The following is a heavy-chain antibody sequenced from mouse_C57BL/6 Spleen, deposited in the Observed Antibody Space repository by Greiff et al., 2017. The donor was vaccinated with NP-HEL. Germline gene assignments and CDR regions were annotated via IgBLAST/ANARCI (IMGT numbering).Heavy chain of an antibody. Sequence: EVQRVESGGGLVKPGGSLKLSCAASGFTFSSYAMSWVRQTPEKRLEWVATISDGGSYTYYPDNVKGRFTSSRDNAKNNLYLQMSHLKSEDTAMYYCARDRWSATVYFDYWGQGTTLTVSS. V-gene: IGHV5-4*01. J-gene: IGHJ2*01. CDR2: ISDGGSYT. D-gene: IGHD1-1*01. CDR1: GFTFSSYA. CDR3: ARDRWSATVYFDY.